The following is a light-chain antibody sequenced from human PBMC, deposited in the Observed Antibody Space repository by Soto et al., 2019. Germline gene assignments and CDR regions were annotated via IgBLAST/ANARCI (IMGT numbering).Light chain of an antibody. CDR3: SSYTSSSTLYV. V-gene: IGLV2-14*01. CDR1: SSDVGGYNY. CDR2: DVS. Sequence: QSALTQPASVSGFPGQSITISCTGTSSDVGGYNYVSWYQQHPGKAPKLIIYDVSNRPSGVSNRFSGSKSGDTASLTISGLQAEDEADYYCSSYTSSSTLYVFGTGTKVTVL. J-gene: IGLJ1*01.